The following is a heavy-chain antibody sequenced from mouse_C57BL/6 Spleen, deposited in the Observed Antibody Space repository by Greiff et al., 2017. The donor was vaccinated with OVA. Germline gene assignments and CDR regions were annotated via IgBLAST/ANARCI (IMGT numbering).Heavy chain of an antibody. Sequence: EVKLQQPGPELVKPGASVKISCKASGYSFTGYFMNWVMQSHGQSLEWIGRINPYNGDTFYNQKFKGKATLTVDKSSSTAYMELRSLTSEASAVYYCARGNCGSSYDYYAMDYWGQGTSVTVSS. V-gene: IGHV1-20*01. CDR3: ARGNCGSSYDYYAMDY. D-gene: IGHD1-1*01. CDR2: INPYNGDT. CDR1: GYSFTGYF. J-gene: IGHJ4*01.